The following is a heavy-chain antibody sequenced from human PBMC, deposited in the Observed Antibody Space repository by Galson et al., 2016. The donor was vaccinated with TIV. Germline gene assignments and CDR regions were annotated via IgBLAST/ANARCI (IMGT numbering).Heavy chain of an antibody. Sequence: QSGAEVKKPGEPLKISCEGSGYSFSSYWIGWVRHKPGEGLEWIGIIHPADSGTRYSPSFRGQVTMSADKAINGAYLQWRTLKASDSAMYYCARRRAMTTNSLDAFDLWGQGTMVIVSS. CDR2: IHPADSGT. V-gene: IGHV5-51*01. D-gene: IGHD4-17*01. J-gene: IGHJ3*01. CDR3: ARRRAMTTNSLDAFDL. CDR1: GYSFSSYW.